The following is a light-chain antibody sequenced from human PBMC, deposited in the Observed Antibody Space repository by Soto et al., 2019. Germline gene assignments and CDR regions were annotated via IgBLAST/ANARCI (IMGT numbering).Light chain of an antibody. CDR1: QSVSNN. CDR2: GAS. CDR3: QQYDDWPWT. J-gene: IGKJ1*01. Sequence: EIVLTQSPVTLSVSPGERATLSCRASQSVSNNLAWYQQKPGQSPRLLISGASTRAADFPARFSGSGSGTEFILTISSLQSEDFAFYYCQQYDDWPWTFGQGTKVDTK. V-gene: IGKV3-15*01.